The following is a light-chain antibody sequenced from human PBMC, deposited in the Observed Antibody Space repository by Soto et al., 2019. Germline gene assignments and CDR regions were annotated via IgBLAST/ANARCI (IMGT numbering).Light chain of an antibody. Sequence: DIPLTQSPTTLSASVGDRVTIACRASQRIDSYLAWYQQKPGKAPKLLIYAASSLESGVSSRFSGSGSGTDFTLTINSLQPDDFASYYCQQYNSYPLTFGGGTKVDIK. CDR1: QRIDSY. CDR2: AAS. V-gene: IGKV1-5*01. J-gene: IGKJ4*01. CDR3: QQYNSYPLT.